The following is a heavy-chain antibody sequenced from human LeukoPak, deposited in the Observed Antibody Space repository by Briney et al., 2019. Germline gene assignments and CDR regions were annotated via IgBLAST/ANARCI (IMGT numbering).Heavy chain of an antibody. CDR3: TRDRSRAEDD. J-gene: IGHJ4*02. CDR1: GFTFSGHW. CDR2: INQGGSDK. D-gene: IGHD1-14*01. V-gene: IGHV3-7*01. Sequence: GGSLRLSCAASGFTFSGHWRSWVRQAPGKGLEWVANINQGGSDKYYVDSVKGRFTISRDNANNLLYLQMNSLRGEDTAVYYCTRDRSRAEDDWGQGPLVTVSS.